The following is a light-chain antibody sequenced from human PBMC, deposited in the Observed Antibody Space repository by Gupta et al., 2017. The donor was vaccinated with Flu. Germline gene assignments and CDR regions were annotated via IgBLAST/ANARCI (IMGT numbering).Light chain of an antibody. Sequence: KVTNSSTGSSSKVGNDNVYWYHQRPTTAPNLLIYKDSRRSSAVPDRFSGSNDASTAATPPTVAQGEDEADDYYDAQDDNLSSWVFGGGTKLTVL. CDR2: KDS. J-gene: IGLJ3*02. CDR3: DAQDDNLSSWV. V-gene: IGLV1-47*01. CDR1: SSKVGNDN.